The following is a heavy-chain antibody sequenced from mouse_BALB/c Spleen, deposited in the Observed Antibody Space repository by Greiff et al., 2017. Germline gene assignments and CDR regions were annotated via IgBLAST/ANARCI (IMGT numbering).Heavy chain of an antibody. J-gene: IGHJ2*01. D-gene: IGHD2-1*01. CDR1: GFSLTGYG. V-gene: IGHV2-6-7*01. CDR3: AKEDYYGNYEGYFDY. CDR2: IWGDGST. Sequence: QVQLKESGPGLVAPSQSLSITCTVSGFSLTGYGVNWVRQPPGKGLEWLGMIWGDGSTDYNSALNSRLSISKDNSKSQVFLKMNSLQTDDTARYYCAKEDYYGNYEGYFDYWGQGTTLTVSA.